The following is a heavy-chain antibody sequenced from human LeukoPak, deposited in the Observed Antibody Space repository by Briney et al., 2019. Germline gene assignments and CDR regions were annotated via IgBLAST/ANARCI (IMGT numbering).Heavy chain of an antibody. D-gene: IGHD2-15*01. CDR3: ARDASPGYFDL. V-gene: IGHV3-74*01. CDR2: ITSDGSAT. Sequence: GGSLRLSCAVSGFTFSSYWMHWVRQGPGKGLAWVSRITSDGSATDYADSVKGRITISRDNAKNTLYLHMDSLRAEDTAVYYCARDASPGYFDLWGRGTLVTVSS. J-gene: IGHJ2*01. CDR1: GFTFSSYW.